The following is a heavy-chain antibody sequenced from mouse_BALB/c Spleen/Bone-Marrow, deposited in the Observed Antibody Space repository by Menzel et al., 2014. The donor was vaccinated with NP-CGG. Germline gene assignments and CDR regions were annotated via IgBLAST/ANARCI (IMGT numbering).Heavy chain of an antibody. Sequence: VQLKDSGPELVKPGASMKISCKASGYSFTGYTMNRVKQSHGKNLEWIGLINPYNGGTSYNQKFKGKATLTVDKSSSTAYMELLSLTSEDSAVYYCARHGYGNYVALDCWGQGTSVTVSS. CDR1: GYSFTGYT. CDR2: INPYNGGT. D-gene: IGHD2-10*02. J-gene: IGHJ4*01. CDR3: ARHGYGNYVALDC. V-gene: IGHV1-26*01.